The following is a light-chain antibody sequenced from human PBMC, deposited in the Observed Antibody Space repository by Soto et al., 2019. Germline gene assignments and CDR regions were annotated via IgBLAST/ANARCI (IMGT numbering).Light chain of an antibody. V-gene: IGKV3-15*01. CDR2: GAS. CDR1: QSVSGN. Sequence: EVVMTQSPATLSVSPGERVTLSCTASQSVSGNLAWYQQKPGQAPRLLIHGASTRATGIPARFSGSGSGTEFTLTITSLQSEDFAVYYCQQYHNWPPGLTFGGGTKVEIK. CDR3: QQYHNWPPGLT. J-gene: IGKJ4*01.